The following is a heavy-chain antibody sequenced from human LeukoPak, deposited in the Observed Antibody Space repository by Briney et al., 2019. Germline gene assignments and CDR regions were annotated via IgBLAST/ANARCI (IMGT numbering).Heavy chain of an antibody. D-gene: IGHD6-13*01. J-gene: IGHJ5*02. CDR2: INPKSGGT. CDR1: GYTSTDYY. CDR3: ARGVAAAGGRWFDP. V-gene: IGHV1-2*02. Sequence: ASVKVSCKVSGYTSTDYYMHWARQAPGQGLEWMGWINPKSGGTNYAQQFQGRVTMTRDTSISTAYMELSNLRSDDTAVYYCARGVAAAGGRWFDPWGQGTLVTVSS.